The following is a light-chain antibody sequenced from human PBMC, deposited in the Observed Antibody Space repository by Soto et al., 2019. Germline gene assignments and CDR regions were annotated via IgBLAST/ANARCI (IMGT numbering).Light chain of an antibody. Sequence: QSALTQPRSVSGSPGQSVSISCTGTTSDVGSYNYVSWYQQHPGKAPRLMIYDVRKRPSGVPDRFSGSKSGNTASLTISGLWAEDEADYYCCSYAGSYVWVFGGGTKLTVL. CDR2: DVR. J-gene: IGLJ3*02. CDR1: TSDVGSYNY. V-gene: IGLV2-11*01. CDR3: CSYAGSYVWV.